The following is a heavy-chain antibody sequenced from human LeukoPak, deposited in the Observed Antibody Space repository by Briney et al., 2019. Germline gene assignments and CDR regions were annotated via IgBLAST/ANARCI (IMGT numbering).Heavy chain of an antibody. CDR2: IIDSGNSV. D-gene: IGHD1-26*01. J-gene: IGHJ4*02. CDR3: AKDPIFSGSYGVFDY. Sequence: GGSLRLSCAASGFTFSSYAMSWVRQAPGKGLEWVSTIIDSGNSVYYADSAEGRFTISRDNSKNTLYLQMNSLRAGDTAVYYCAKDPIFSGSYGVFDYWGLGTLVTVSS. CDR1: GFTFSSYA. V-gene: IGHV3-23*01.